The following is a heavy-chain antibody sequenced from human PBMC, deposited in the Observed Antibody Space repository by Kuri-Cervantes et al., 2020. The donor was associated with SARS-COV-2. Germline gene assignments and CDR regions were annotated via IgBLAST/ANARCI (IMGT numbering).Heavy chain of an antibody. CDR2: IYYSGST. CDR1: GGSISSGSYY. CDR3: ARQIDMVRGVWAFDY. D-gene: IGHD3-10*01. Sequence: SETLSLTCTVSGGSISSGSYYWSWIQQPPGKGLEWIGYIYYSGSTNYNPSLKSRVTISVDTSKNQFSLKLSSVTAADTAVYYCARQIDMVRGVWAFDYWGQGTLVTVSS. J-gene: IGHJ4*02. V-gene: IGHV4-61*01.